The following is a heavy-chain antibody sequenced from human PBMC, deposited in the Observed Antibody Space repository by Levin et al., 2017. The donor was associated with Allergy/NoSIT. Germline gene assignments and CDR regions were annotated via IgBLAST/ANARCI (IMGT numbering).Heavy chain of an antibody. J-gene: IGHJ3*01. CDR1: GFPFSRYW. CDR2: ITEDGSKT. CDR3: VGGGNGAFDF. V-gene: IGHV3-7*04. D-gene: IGHD4-23*01. Sequence: QPGGSLRLSCVGSGFPFSRYWMSWGRQTPGKGLEWVATITEDGSKTFYLDSVRGRFTISRDNAKNSLFLQMDSLRVEDTTVYNCVGGGNGAFDFWGPGTMVTVSA.